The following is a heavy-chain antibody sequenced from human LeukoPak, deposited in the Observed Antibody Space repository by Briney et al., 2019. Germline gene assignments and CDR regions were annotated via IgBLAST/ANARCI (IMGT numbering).Heavy chain of an antibody. CDR2: IHDSGST. D-gene: IGHD6-19*01. CDR1: GGTISSYY. Sequence: SETLSLTCTASGGTISSYYWNWIRQPPGKGLEWIGYIHDSGSTKYNPSLKSRVTISVDPSKSQYSLKLSSVTAADTAVYCWARCYYSGWAFDYWGQGTLVTVSS. J-gene: IGHJ4*02. V-gene: IGHV4-59*08. CDR3: ARCYYSGWAFDY.